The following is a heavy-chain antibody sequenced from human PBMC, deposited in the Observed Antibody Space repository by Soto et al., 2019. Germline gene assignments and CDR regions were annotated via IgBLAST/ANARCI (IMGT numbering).Heavy chain of an antibody. CDR1: GGSISSSSYY. Sequence: QLQLQESGPGLVKPSETLSLTCTVSGGSISSSSYYWGWIRQPPGKGLEWIGSIYYSGSTYYNPSLKSRVTISVDTSKNQFSLKLCSVTAADTAVYYCASGYCSGGSCYPFDYWGQGTLVTVSS. CDR3: ASGYCSGGSCYPFDY. J-gene: IGHJ4*02. V-gene: IGHV4-39*01. CDR2: IYYSGST. D-gene: IGHD2-15*01.